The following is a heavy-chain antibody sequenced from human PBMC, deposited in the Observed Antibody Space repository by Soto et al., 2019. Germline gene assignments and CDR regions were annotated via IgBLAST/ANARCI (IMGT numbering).Heavy chain of an antibody. CDR1: GFTFSAYS. V-gene: IGHV3-30-3*01. J-gene: IGHJ3*02. D-gene: IGHD5-12*01. CDR2: ISYDGNNQ. CDR3: VIDGYSGSSDGFDI. Sequence: QVQLVESGGGVVQPGRSLRLSCAATGFTFSAYSMHWVRQPPGEGLEWVAVISYDGNNQRCTDAVKGRFPVSRDNTKGTLFLQLASLNSGDTAVYYCVIDGYSGSSDGFDIWGQGTTVTVSS.